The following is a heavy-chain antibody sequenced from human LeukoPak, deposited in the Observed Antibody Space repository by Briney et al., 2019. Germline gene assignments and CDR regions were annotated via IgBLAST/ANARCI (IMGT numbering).Heavy chain of an antibody. D-gene: IGHD2-2*01. CDR2: IYSDGST. J-gene: IGHJ4*02. CDR3: ASMEPAAPKSYYFDY. CDR1: GLTVSGNY. Sequence: PGGSLRLSCAASGLTVSGNYMSWVRQAPGKGLEWVSLIYSDGSTYYADSVKGRFTISRDNSKNTLYLQMNSLTAEDTAVYYCASMEPAAPKSYYFDYWGQGTLVIVSS. V-gene: IGHV3-53*01.